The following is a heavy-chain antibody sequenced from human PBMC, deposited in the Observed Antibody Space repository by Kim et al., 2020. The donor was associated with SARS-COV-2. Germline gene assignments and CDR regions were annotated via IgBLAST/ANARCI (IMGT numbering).Heavy chain of an antibody. J-gene: IGHJ4*02. V-gene: IGHV4-59*08. CDR1: GGSISSYY. CDR3: ARHGTSAYYYHFDY. CDR2: IYYSGST. Sequence: SETLSLTCTVSGGSISSYYWSWIRQPPGKGLEWIGYIYYSGSTNYNPSLKSRVTISVDTYKNQFSLKLSSVTAADTAAYYCARHGTSAYYYHFDYWGQGTLVTVSS. D-gene: IGHD3-22*01.